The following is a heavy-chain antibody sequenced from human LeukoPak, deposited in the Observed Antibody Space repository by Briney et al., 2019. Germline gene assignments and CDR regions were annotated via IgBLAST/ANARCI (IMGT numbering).Heavy chain of an antibody. CDR3: ARARATVRPDY. V-gene: IGHV3-21*01. Sequence: GGSLRLSCAASGFTVSSKYMSWVRQAPGKGLEWVSSISSSSSYIYYADSVKGRFTISRDNAKNSLYLQMNSLRAEDTAVYYCARARATVRPDYWGQGTLVTVSS. CDR1: GFTVSSKY. J-gene: IGHJ4*02. CDR2: ISSSSSYI. D-gene: IGHD1-26*01.